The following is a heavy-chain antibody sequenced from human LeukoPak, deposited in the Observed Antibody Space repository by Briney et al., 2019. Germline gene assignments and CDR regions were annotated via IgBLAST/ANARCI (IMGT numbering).Heavy chain of an antibody. CDR3: AKDRHSCFNCFAY. D-gene: IGHD2-2*01. CDR2: ISYDGGNK. J-gene: IGHJ4*02. V-gene: IGHV3-30*18. Sequence: QPGGSLRLSCAGSTFTFSAYGMHWVRQAPDKGLEWVASISYDGGNKYYADSVKGRFTISRDNPKNTLYLQVNSLTVEDTALYYCAKDRHSCFNCFAYWGQGTLVTVSS. CDR1: TFTFSAYG.